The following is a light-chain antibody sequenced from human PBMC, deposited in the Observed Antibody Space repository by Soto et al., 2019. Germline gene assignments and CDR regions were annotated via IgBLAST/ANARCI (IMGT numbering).Light chain of an antibody. Sequence: EIVMTQSPATLSVSPGERATLSCRASESVSKNLAWYQHKPGQAPRLLIYGASTRATGIPARFSGSGSGTEFTLTISSLQSDDSAVYFCQQYNNWPPKTFGQGTKVEVK. V-gene: IGKV3-15*01. CDR3: QQYNNWPPKT. J-gene: IGKJ1*01. CDR2: GAS. CDR1: ESVSKN.